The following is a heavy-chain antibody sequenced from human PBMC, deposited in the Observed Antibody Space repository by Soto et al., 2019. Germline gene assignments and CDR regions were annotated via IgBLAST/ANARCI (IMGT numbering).Heavy chain of an antibody. V-gene: IGHV1-69*01. CDR3: ARETYYYDSSGYYYVSGGRYFDY. J-gene: IGHJ4*02. CDR1: GGTFSSYA. D-gene: IGHD3-22*01. Sequence: QVQLVQSGAEVKKPGSSVKVSCKASGGTFSSYAISWVRQAPGQGLEWMGGIIPIFGTANYAQKFQGRVTITADESTSTCDMELSSLRSEDTAVYYCARETYYYDSSGYYYVSGGRYFDYWGQGTLVTVSS. CDR2: IIPIFGTA.